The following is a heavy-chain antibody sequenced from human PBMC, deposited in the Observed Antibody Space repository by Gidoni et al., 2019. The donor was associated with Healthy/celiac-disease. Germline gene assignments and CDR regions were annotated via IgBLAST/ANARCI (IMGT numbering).Heavy chain of an antibody. D-gene: IGHD6-6*01. CDR2: ISWNSGSI. J-gene: IGHJ4*02. CDR1: GFTFDDYA. Sequence: EVQLVESGGGLVQPGRSLRLSCAASGFTFDDYAMHWVRQASGKGLEWVSGISWNSGSIGYADSVKGRFTISRDNAKNSLYLQMNSLRAEDTALYYCAKDIEYSSSSTLDYWGQGTLVTVSS. V-gene: IGHV3-9*01. CDR3: AKDIEYSSSSTLDY.